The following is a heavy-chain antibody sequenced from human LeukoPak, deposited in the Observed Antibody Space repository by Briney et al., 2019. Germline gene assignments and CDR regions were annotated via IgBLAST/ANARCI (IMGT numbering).Heavy chain of an antibody. CDR2: IKSKIDGGTI. CDR1: GFTFSSYG. CDR3: TTESSGISFWDY. D-gene: IGHD6-25*01. Sequence: KSGGSLRLSCAASGFTFSSYGMHWVRQAPGKGLEWVGRIKSKIDGGTIDYAAPVKGRFILSRDDSKTTLYLQMNSLKTEDTAVYFCTTESSGISFWDYWGQGALVTVSS. J-gene: IGHJ4*02. V-gene: IGHV3-15*01.